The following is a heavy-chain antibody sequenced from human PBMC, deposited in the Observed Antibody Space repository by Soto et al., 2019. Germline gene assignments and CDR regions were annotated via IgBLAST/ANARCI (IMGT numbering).Heavy chain of an antibody. CDR3: AREGPLITMISNAFDI. V-gene: IGHV3-30-3*01. CDR2: ISYDGSNK. CDR1: GFTFSSYA. J-gene: IGHJ3*02. Sequence: QVQLVESGGGVVQPGRSLRLSCAASGFTFSSYAMHWVRQAPGKGLEWVAVISYDGSNKYYADSVKGRFTISRDNSKNTLYLQMNSLRAEDTAVYYCAREGPLITMISNAFDIWGQGTVVTVSS. D-gene: IGHD3-22*01.